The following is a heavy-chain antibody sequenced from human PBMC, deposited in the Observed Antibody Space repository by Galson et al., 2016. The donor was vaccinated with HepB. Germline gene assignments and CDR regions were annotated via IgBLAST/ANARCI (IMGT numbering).Heavy chain of an antibody. Sequence: TLSLTCSVSDYSISSGYFWGWIRQPPGKGLEWIGSIYHSGTTHYNSSLKSRVTISVDTSQNQFSLNVNSVTAADTAVYYCARVAVGTRYSGSSGPYSFDYWGQGTLVTVSS. J-gene: IGHJ4*02. V-gene: IGHV4-38-2*02. CDR2: IYHSGTT. CDR3: ARVAVGTRYSGSSGPYSFDY. D-gene: IGHD6-6*01. CDR1: DYSISSGYF.